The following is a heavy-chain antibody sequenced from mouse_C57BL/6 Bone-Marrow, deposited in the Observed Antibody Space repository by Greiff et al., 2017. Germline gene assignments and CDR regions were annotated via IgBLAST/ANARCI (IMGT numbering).Heavy chain of an antibody. Sequence: QVQLKQPGAELVRPGSSVKLSCKASGYTFTSYWMHWVKQRPIQGLEWIGNIDPSDSETHYNQKFKDKATLTVDKSSSTAYMQLSSRTSEDSAVYYCARDRYYYGSSLWYFDVWGTGTTVTVSS. CDR1: GYTFTSYW. J-gene: IGHJ1*03. V-gene: IGHV1-52*01. D-gene: IGHD1-1*01. CDR3: ARDRYYYGSSLWYFDV. CDR2: IDPSDSET.